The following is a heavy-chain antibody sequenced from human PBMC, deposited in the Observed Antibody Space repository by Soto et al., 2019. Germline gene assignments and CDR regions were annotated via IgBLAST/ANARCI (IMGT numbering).Heavy chain of an antibody. CDR2: ISGSGGST. D-gene: IGHD5-12*01. Sequence: GGSLRLSCAAAGFTFSSYAMSWVRKAPGKGLEWVSAISGSGGSTYYADSVKGRFTISRDNSKNTLYLQMNSLRAEDTAVYYCAKRNPVDIVATTFDYWGQGTLVTISS. V-gene: IGHV3-23*01. CDR1: GFTFSSYA. J-gene: IGHJ4*02. CDR3: AKRNPVDIVATTFDY.